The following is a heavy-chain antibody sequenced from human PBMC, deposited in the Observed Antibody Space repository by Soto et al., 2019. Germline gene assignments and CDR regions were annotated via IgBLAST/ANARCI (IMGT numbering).Heavy chain of an antibody. CDR3: ARDHHEQMSVEW. D-gene: IGHD2-8*01. Sequence: QVELGEFGVGLGKPGGSLRRCCVASVITFGDYYMPVVRQAPGKGLEWLSYLSSSGVTKYYADSVKGRFTSSRDNGKTSPYLQINSLRVDDTAVYYCARDHHEQMSVEWWGQGTLLTVSS. CDR2: LSSSGVTK. J-gene: IGHJ4*02. CDR1: VITFGDYY. V-gene: IGHV3-11*01.